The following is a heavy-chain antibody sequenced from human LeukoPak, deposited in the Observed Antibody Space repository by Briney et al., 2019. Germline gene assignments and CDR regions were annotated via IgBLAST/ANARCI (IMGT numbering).Heavy chain of an antibody. J-gene: IGHJ4*02. Sequence: GGSLRLSCVASGFTFSSYWMTWVRQQPGKGLEWVANIKQDGSDKYYLDPVKGRFTISRDNANNSLYLQMNSLRADDTAVYYCATIDSSSPRDWGQGTLVTVSS. V-gene: IGHV3-7*03. D-gene: IGHD6-13*01. CDR1: GFTFSSYW. CDR2: IKQDGSDK. CDR3: ATIDSSSPRD.